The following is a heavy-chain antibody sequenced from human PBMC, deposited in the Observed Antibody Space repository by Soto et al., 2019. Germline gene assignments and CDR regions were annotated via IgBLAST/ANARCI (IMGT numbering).Heavy chain of an antibody. V-gene: IGHV1-18*01. Sequence: ASVKVSCKASGYTFTSYGISWVRQAPGQGLEWMGWISAYNGNTNYAQKLQGRVTMTTDTSTSTAYMELRSLRSDDTAVYYCARDLYEGPEYYYDSSGYYYNNYYYGMDVWGQ. CDR1: GYTFTSYG. CDR3: ARDLYEGPEYYYDSSGYYYNNYYYGMDV. D-gene: IGHD3-22*01. CDR2: ISAYNGNT. J-gene: IGHJ6*02.